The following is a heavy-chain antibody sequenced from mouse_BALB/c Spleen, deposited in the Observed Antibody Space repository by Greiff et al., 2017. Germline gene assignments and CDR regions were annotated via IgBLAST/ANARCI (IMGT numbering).Heavy chain of an antibody. CDR2: ISNGGGST. V-gene: IGHV5-12-2*01. D-gene: IGHD4-1*01. CDR3: ARKTGTSFDY. J-gene: IGHJ2*01. CDR1: GFTFSSYT. Sequence: EVQVVESGGGLVQPGGSLKLSCAASGFTFSSYTMSWVRQTPEKRLEWVAYISNGGGSTYYPDTVKGRFTISRDNAKNTLYLQMSSLKSEDTAMYYCARKTGTSFDYWGQGTTLTVSS.